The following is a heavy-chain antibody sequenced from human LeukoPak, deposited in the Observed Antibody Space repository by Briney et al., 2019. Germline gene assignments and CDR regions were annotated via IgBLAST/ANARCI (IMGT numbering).Heavy chain of an antibody. Sequence: SVKVSCKASGGTFSSYAISWVRQAPGQGLEWMGRIIPNFGIANYAQKFQGRVTITADKSTSTAYMELSSLRSEDTAVYYCASTYSGSYGENAFDIWGQGTMVTVSS. CDR3: ASTYSGSYGENAFDI. J-gene: IGHJ3*02. CDR2: IIPNFGIA. V-gene: IGHV1-69*04. CDR1: GGTFSSYA. D-gene: IGHD1-26*01.